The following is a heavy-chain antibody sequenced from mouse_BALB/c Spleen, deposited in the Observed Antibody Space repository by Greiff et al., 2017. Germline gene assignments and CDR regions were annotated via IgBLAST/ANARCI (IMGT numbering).Heavy chain of an antibody. D-gene: IGHD6-1*01. V-gene: IGHV3-2*02. J-gene: IGHJ4*01. CDR3: ARSSNLDY. CDR1: GYSITSDYA. CDR2: ISYSGST. Sequence: DVKLVESGPGLVKPSQSLSLTCTVTGYSITSDYAWNWIRQFPGNKLEWMGYISYSGSTSYNPSLKSRISITRDTSKNQFFLQLNSVTTEDTATYYCARSSNLDYWGQGTSVTVSS.